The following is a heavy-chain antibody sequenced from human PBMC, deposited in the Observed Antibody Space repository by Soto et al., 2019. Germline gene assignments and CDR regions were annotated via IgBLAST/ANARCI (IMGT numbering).Heavy chain of an antibody. CDR3: ARDSQFSTSWQKFDY. CDR1: GYTFTSYG. V-gene: IGHV1-18*01. J-gene: IGHJ4*02. D-gene: IGHD2-2*01. CDR2: VNTYNGNP. Sequence: QVQLVQSGVEVKQPGASVKVSCQASGYTFTSYGISWLRQAPGQGPEWMGWVNTYNGNPNYEQTLQGRVTMTTDTSTSTAYMELRSLRSDDTAVYYCARDSQFSTSWQKFDYWGQGTLVTVSS.